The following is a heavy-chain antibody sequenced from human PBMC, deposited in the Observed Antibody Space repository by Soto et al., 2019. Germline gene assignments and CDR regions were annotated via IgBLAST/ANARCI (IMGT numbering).Heavy chain of an antibody. J-gene: IGHJ6*02. CDR1: GGTFSSYA. Sequence: SVKVSCKASGGTFSSYAISWVRQAPGQGLEWMGGIIPIFGTANYAQKFQGRVTITADKSTSTAHMELSSLRSEDTAVYYCARVYSSSWYVPYYYGMDVWGQGTTVTVSS. CDR3: ARVYSSSWYVPYYYGMDV. CDR2: IIPIFGTA. D-gene: IGHD6-13*01. V-gene: IGHV1-69*06.